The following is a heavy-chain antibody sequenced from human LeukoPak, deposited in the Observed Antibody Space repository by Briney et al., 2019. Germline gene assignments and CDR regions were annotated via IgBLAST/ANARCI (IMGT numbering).Heavy chain of an antibody. Sequence: PGGTLRLSCSASGFTFTTYGMNWVRQAPGKGLEWVSGIGGSGTRTHYADSVKGRFTISRDNSKNTLYLQMNSLRDEDTAVYYCAKDSGWILFDDWGQGTLVTVSS. CDR1: GFTFTTYG. J-gene: IGHJ4*02. D-gene: IGHD2-2*03. CDR2: IGGSGTRT. V-gene: IGHV3-23*01. CDR3: AKDSGWILFDD.